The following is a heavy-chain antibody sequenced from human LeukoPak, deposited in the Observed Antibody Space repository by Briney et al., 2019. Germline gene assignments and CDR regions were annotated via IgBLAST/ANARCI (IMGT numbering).Heavy chain of an antibody. J-gene: IGHJ4*02. CDR1: GFTFSSYW. CDR2: INSDGSST. V-gene: IGHV3-74*01. Sequence: GGSLRLSCAASGFTFSSYWMSWVRQAPGKGLVWVSRINSDGSSTTYADFVKGRSTISRDNAKNTLYLQMNSLRAEDTAVYYCVRGLSGHTSSLGYWGQGTLVIVSS. CDR3: VRGLSGHTSSLGY. D-gene: IGHD6-6*01.